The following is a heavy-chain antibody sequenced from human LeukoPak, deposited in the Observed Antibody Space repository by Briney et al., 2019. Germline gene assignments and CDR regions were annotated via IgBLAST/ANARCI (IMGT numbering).Heavy chain of an antibody. CDR3: ARAQPSIFGVVIHDY. Sequence: PGGSLRLSCAASGFTFRRYGMTWVRQAPGKGLEWVSYISSSSSTIYYADSVKGRFTISRDNAKNSLYLQMNSLRAEDTAVYYCARAQPSIFGVVIHDYWGQGTLVTVSS. V-gene: IGHV3-48*01. J-gene: IGHJ4*02. D-gene: IGHD3-3*01. CDR2: ISSSSSTI. CDR1: GFTFRRYG.